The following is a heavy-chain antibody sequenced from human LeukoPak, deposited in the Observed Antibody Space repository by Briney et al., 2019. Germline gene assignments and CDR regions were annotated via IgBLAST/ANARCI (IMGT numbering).Heavy chain of an antibody. V-gene: IGHV4-30-4*01. Sequence: SQTLSLTCTVSGGSISSGDYYWSWIRQPPGKGLEWIGYIYYSGSTYYNPSLKSRVTMPVDTSKNQFSLKLSSVTAADTAVYYCARRTGYCSSTSCLNFDYWGQGTLVTVSS. CDR1: GGSISSGDYY. J-gene: IGHJ4*02. D-gene: IGHD2-2*01. CDR3: ARRTGYCSSTSCLNFDY. CDR2: IYYSGST.